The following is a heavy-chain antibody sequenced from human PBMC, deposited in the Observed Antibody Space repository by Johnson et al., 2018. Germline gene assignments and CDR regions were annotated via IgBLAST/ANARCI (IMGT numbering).Heavy chain of an antibody. V-gene: IGHV1-69*12. Sequence: QVQLVQSGAEVTKPGSSVKVSCTASGGTFSSYAISWVRQAPGQGLEWMGGIIPLFGTANYAQQFQGRVTITADAPTRTAYMELSSLRSEDTAVYYCARVEGYCSGGSCDPYNWFDPWGQGTLVTVSS. CDR2: IIPLFGTA. CDR1: GGTFSSYA. D-gene: IGHD2-15*01. J-gene: IGHJ5*02. CDR3: ARVEGYCSGGSCDPYNWFDP.